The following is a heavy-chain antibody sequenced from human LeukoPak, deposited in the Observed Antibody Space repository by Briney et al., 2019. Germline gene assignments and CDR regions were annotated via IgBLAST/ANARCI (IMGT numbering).Heavy chain of an antibody. CDR2: INPEGSTT. Sequence: GGSLRLSCAASGFPFSSYWMHWVRQAPGKGLVWVSRINPEGSTTTYADSVKGRFTISRDNAKNTVYLQMNSLTAEDTAVYYCAKDSAGGWYRGFDYWGQGTLVTVSS. V-gene: IGHV3-74*01. D-gene: IGHD6-19*01. CDR1: GFPFSSYW. J-gene: IGHJ4*02. CDR3: AKDSAGGWYRGFDY.